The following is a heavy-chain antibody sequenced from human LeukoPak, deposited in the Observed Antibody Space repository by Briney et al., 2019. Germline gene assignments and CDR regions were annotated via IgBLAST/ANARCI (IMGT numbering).Heavy chain of an antibody. D-gene: IGHD3-22*01. Sequence: SVEVSCKASGGTFSSYAISWVRQAPGQGLEWMGGIIPIFGTANYAQKFQGRVTITTDESMSTAYMELSSLRSEDTAVYYCARENYDSSGYYKHWGQGTLVTVSS. V-gene: IGHV1-69*05. CDR2: IIPIFGTA. J-gene: IGHJ1*01. CDR3: ARENYDSSGYYKH. CDR1: GGTFSSYA.